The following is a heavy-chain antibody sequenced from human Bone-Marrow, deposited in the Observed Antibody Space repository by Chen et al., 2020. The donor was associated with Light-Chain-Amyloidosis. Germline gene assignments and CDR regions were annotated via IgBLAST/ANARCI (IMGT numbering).Heavy chain of an antibody. D-gene: IGHD5-12*01. V-gene: IGHV5-51*01. CDR2: IYPDDSDA. J-gene: IGHJ4*02. Sequence: VKKPGESLKISCKGSGYTFPNYWIGWVRQMPGKGLEWMGVIYPDDSDARYSPSFEGQVTISADKSITTAYMQWRSLKASDTAMYYCARRRDGYNFDYWGQGTLVTVSS. CDR3: ARRRDGYNFDY. CDR1: GYTFPNYW.